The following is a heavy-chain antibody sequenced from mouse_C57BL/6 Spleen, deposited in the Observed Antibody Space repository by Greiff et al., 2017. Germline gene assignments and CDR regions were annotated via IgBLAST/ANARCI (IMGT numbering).Heavy chain of an antibody. CDR1: GFTFSSYG. D-gene: IGHD1-1*01. J-gene: IGHJ1*03. Sequence: EVQVVESGGDLVKPGGSLKLSCAASGFTFSSYGMSWVRQTPDKRLEWVATISSGGSYTYYPDSVKGRFTISRDNAKNTLYLQMSSLKSEDTAMYYCAITTVVAHWYFDVWGTGTTVTVSS. CDR3: AITTVVAHWYFDV. CDR2: ISSGGSYT. V-gene: IGHV5-6*01.